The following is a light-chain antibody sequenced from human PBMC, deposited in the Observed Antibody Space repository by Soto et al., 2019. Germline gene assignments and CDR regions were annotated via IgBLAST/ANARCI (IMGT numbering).Light chain of an antibody. V-gene: IGKV3-11*01. Sequence: EIVLTQSPATLSLSPGERATLSCRASQSVSSYLAWYQQKPGQAPRPLVYDASNRATGIPARFSGSGSGTDFTLTISSLEAEDFAVYYCQHRSDWPPTFGQGTKLEIK. J-gene: IGKJ2*01. CDR3: QHRSDWPPT. CDR2: DAS. CDR1: QSVSSY.